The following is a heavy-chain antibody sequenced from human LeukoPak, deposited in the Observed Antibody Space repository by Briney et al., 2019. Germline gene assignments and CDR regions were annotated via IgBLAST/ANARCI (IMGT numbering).Heavy chain of an antibody. V-gene: IGHV3-11*01. D-gene: IGHD3-10*01. Sequence: PGGSLRLSCAASGFTFSDYYTSWIRQAPGKGLEWVSYISSSGSTIYYADSVKGRFTISRDNAKNSLYLQMNSLRAEDTAVYYCARVKRGPRSYFDYWGQGTLVTVSS. J-gene: IGHJ4*02. CDR3: ARVKRGPRSYFDY. CDR1: GFTFSDYY. CDR2: ISSSGSTI.